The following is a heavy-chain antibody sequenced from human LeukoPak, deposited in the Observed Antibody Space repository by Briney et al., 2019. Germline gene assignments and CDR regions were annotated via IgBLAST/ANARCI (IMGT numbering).Heavy chain of an antibody. D-gene: IGHD3-22*01. Sequence: GGSLRLSCAASGFTVSSNYMSWVRQAPGKGLEWVSVIYSGGSTYYADSVKGRFTISRDNSKNTLYLQMNSLRAEDTAVYYCAREDRSGYYYTNAFDIWGQGTMVTVSS. CDR1: GFTVSSNY. V-gene: IGHV3-53*01. CDR3: AREDRSGYYYTNAFDI. CDR2: IYSGGST. J-gene: IGHJ3*02.